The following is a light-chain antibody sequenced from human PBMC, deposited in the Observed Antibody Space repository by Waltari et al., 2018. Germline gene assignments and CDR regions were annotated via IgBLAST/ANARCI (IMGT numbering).Light chain of an antibody. J-gene: IGLJ2*01. CDR3: QSYYAYNVI. V-gene: IGLV6-57*02. CDR2: EDN. CDR1: SDNIANNY. Sequence: NFMLTQPHSVSESAGKTVIISCTGSSDNIANNYVQWYQHRPGSAPFTLIYEDNQRASGVPDRFSGAIASSSNSASLTISGLRTEEEAYYFRQSYYAYNVIFGGGTKLTVL.